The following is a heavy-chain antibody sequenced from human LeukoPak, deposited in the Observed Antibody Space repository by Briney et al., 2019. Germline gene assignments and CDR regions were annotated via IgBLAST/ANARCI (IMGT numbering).Heavy chain of an antibody. V-gene: IGHV4-30-2*01. CDR1: GGSISSGGYY. Sequence: PSETLSLTCTVSGGSISSGGYYWSWIRQPPGKGLEWIGYIYHSGSTYYNPSLKSRVTISVDRSKNQFSLKLSSVTAADTAVYYCARVWAQHGQVDYWGQGTLVTVSS. J-gene: IGHJ4*02. CDR3: ARVWAQHGQVDY. D-gene: IGHD1-1*01. CDR2: IYHSGST.